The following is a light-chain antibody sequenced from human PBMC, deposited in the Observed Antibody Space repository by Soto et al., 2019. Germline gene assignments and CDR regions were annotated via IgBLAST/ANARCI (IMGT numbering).Light chain of an antibody. CDR1: QYISTK. Sequence: VLTQSPDSLSLSPGERATLFCRSNQYISTKLAWYQQKPGRAPRLLFSGASSRATDTPDRFSGSGSGTDFTLIISGVEAEDFAIYYCQQYGASPWTFGQGTRVDLK. J-gene: IGKJ1*01. V-gene: IGKV3-20*01. CDR3: QQYGASPWT. CDR2: GAS.